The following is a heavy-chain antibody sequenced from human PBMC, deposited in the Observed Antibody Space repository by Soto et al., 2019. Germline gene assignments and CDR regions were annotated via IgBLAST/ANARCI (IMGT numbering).Heavy chain of an antibody. Sequence: EVQLVESGGGLVQPGGSLSLSCAASGFTFSSYWMHWVRQAPGKGLVWVSRINSGGSSTSYGDSVKGRFTSSRDNAKNTLDLERNSQRAEVPAVYYCARGGGDWGQGTLVNVSS. V-gene: IGHV3-74*01. D-gene: IGHD2-15*01. J-gene: IGHJ4*02. CDR2: INSGGSST. CDR3: ARGGGD. CDR1: GFTFSSYW.